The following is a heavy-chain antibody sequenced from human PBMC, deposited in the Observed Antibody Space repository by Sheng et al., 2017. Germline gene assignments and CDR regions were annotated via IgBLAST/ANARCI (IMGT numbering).Heavy chain of an antibody. J-gene: IGHJ2*01. Sequence: GAEVKKPGASVKVSCKASGYTFTSYGISWVRQAPGQGLEWMGWISAYNCNTNYAQKLQGRVTMTTDTSTSTAYMELRSLRSDDTAVYYCARDRDDYGDNLSREGWYFDLWGRGTLVTVSS. CDR3: ARDRDDYGDNLSREGWYFDL. CDR2: ISAYNCNT. D-gene: IGHD4-17*01. V-gene: IGHV1-18*01. CDR1: GYTFTSYG.